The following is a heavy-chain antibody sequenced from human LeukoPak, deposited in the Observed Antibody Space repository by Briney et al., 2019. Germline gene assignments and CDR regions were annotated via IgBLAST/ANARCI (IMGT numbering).Heavy chain of an antibody. V-gene: IGHV3-23*01. J-gene: IGHJ4*02. D-gene: IGHD2-8*01. Sequence: GGSLRVSCSASGFTFRNFAISWVRQAPGKGLEWVSSIGGGDTHYADSVKGRFTISRDDSRSTVDLQMSSLRAEDTAVYYCAKDGQSSNSMYDYFDSWGQGTLVTVSS. CDR2: IGGGDT. CDR3: AKDGQSSNSMYDYFDS. CDR1: GFTFRNFA.